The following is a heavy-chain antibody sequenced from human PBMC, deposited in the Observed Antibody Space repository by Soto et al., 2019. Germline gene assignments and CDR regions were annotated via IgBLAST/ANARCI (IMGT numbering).Heavy chain of an antibody. V-gene: IGHV3-48*01. CDR1: GFTVSSNY. CDR3: VRRSGSDY. Sequence: PGGSLRLPCAPSGFTVSSNYMSWVRQAPGKGQERVSYISSSSSTIYYADSVKGRFIISRDNAKNSLYLQMNCLRVEDTAVYYCVRRSGSDYWGKGTMVTVSS. J-gene: IGHJ4*02. CDR2: ISSSSSTI. D-gene: IGHD6-19*01.